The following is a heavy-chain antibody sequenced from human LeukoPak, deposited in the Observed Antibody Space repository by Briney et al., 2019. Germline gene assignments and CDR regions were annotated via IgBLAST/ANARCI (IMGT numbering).Heavy chain of an antibody. CDR3: ARYYYDNSGYYFSLGY. J-gene: IGHJ4*02. CDR2: ITSDGSST. V-gene: IGHV3-74*01. CDR1: GFTFSSYW. Sequence: GGSLRLSCAASGFTFSSYWMHWIRQAPGKGLVWVSRITSDGSSTSYADSVKGRFTISRDNAKNSLYLQMNSLRDEDTAVYYCARYYYDNSGYYFSLGYWGQGTLVTVSS. D-gene: IGHD3-22*01.